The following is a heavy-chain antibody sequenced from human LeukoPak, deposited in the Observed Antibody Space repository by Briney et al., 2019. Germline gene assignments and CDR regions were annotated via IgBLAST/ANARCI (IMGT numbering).Heavy chain of an antibody. D-gene: IGHD3-9*01. CDR3: AKLPTYYDILTGYYPTPYFDY. V-gene: IGHV3-23*01. CDR1: GFTFSSYA. J-gene: IGHJ4*02. CDR2: ISGSGGST. Sequence: GGSLRLSCAASGFTFSSYAMSWVRQAPGKGLEWVSAISGSGGSTYYADSVKGRFTISRDNSKNTLYLQMNSLRAEDTAVYYCAKLPTYYDILTGYYPTPYFDYWGQGTLVTVSS.